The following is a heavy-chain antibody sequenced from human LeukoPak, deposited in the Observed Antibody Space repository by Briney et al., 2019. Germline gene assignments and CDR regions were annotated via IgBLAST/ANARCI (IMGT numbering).Heavy chain of an antibody. V-gene: IGHV1-8*03. Sequence: GPVKVSCKASGYTFTSYGINWVRQATGQGLEWMGWMNPNSGNTGYAQKFQGRVTITRNTSISTAYMELGSLRSEDTAVYYCARAEVLYCGGDCYYDPYFDYWGQGTLVTVSS. J-gene: IGHJ4*02. CDR1: GYTFTSYG. CDR2: MNPNSGNT. D-gene: IGHD2-21*01. CDR3: ARAEVLYCGGDCYYDPYFDY.